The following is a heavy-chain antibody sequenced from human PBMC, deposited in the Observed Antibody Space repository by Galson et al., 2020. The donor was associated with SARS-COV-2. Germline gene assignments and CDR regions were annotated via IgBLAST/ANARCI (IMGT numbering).Heavy chain of an antibody. CDR2: FDPEDGET. CDR3: ATSTAKVISGWFDP. J-gene: IGHJ5*02. V-gene: IGHV1-24*01. D-gene: IGHD5-18*01. Sequence: SVKVSCKVSGYTLTELSMHWVRQAPGKGLEWMGGFDPEDGETIYAQKFQGRVTMTEDTSTDTAYMELSSLRSEDTAVYYCATSTAKVISGWFDPWGQGTLVTVSS. CDR1: GYTLTELS.